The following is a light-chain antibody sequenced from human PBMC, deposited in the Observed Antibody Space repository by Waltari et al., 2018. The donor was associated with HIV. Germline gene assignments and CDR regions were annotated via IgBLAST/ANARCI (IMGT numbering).Light chain of an antibody. Sequence: QSVVTQPPSASGTPGQRVTISCSGSASHIGSNYVHWYQDLPGTAPKLLIYKNNQRSSGVPDRFSGSKSDTSASLAISGLRSEDEADYYCASWDDNLNSWVFGGGTKLTVL. CDR3: ASWDDNLNSWV. CDR1: ASHIGSNY. J-gene: IGLJ3*02. CDR2: KNN. V-gene: IGLV1-47*01.